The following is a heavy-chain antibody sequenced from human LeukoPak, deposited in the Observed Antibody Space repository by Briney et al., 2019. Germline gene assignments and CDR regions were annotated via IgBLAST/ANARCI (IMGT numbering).Heavy chain of an antibody. D-gene: IGHD5-12*01. CDR3: ARLSRGIVATIFGYYYYMDV. Sequence: SETLSLTCTVSGGSISSSSYYWGWIRQPPGKGLEWIGSIYYSGSTYYNPSLKSRVTISVDTSKNQFSLKLSSVTAADTAVYYCARLSRGIVATIFGYYYYMDVWGKGTTVTVSS. V-gene: IGHV4-39*07. CDR1: GGSISSSSYY. J-gene: IGHJ6*03. CDR2: IYYSGST.